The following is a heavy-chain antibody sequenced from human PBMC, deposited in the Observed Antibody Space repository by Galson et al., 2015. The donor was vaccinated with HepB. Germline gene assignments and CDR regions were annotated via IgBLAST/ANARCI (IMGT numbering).Heavy chain of an antibody. CDR2: INSDGSST. V-gene: IGHV3-74*01. CDR1: GFTFSSYW. J-gene: IGHJ6*02. CDR3: ARERMIVRGGGMDV. Sequence: SLRLSCAASGFTFSSYWMHWVRQAPGKGLVWVSRINSDGSSTSYADSVKGRFTISRDNAKNTLYLQMNSLRAEDTAVYYCARERMIVRGGGMDVWGQGTTVTVSS. D-gene: IGHD3-22*01.